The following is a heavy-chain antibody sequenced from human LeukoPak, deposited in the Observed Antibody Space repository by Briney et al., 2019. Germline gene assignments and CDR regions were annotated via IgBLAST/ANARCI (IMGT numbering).Heavy chain of an antibody. CDR2: INAGNGNT. D-gene: IGHD6-13*01. CDR1: GYTFINFA. Sequence: ASVKVSCKASGYTFINFAINWGRQAPGQRPEWMGWINAGNGNTKYSQKFQGRVTITRDTSASTAYMELSILTSEDTAVYYCARGPRAAADDYWGQGTLVTVSS. CDR3: ARGPRAAADDY. V-gene: IGHV1-3*01. J-gene: IGHJ4*02.